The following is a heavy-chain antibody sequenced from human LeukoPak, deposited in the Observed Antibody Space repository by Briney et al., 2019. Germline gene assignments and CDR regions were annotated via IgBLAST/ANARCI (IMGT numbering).Heavy chain of an antibody. J-gene: IGHJ4*02. CDR1: GGSFSGYY. Sequence: SETLSLTCAVYGGSFSGYYWSWIRQPPGKGLEWIGEINHSGSTNYNPSLKSRVTISVDTSKNQFSLKPSSVTAADTAVYYCAGLTGTMSDWGQGTLVTVSS. D-gene: IGHD1-7*01. CDR2: INHSGST. V-gene: IGHV4-34*01. CDR3: AGLTGTMSD.